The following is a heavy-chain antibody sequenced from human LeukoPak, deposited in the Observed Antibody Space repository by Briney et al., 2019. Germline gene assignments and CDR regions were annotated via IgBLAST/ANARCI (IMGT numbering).Heavy chain of an antibody. D-gene: IGHD6-13*01. J-gene: IGHJ3*02. Sequence: GRSLRLSCAASGFTFDDYAMHWVRQAPGKGLEWVSGISWNSGSIGYADSVKGRFTISRDNAKNSLYLQMNSLRAEDTALYYCAKVGVLYSSSCPCAFDIWGQGTMVTVSS. V-gene: IGHV3-9*01. CDR1: GFTFDDYA. CDR3: AKVGVLYSSSCPCAFDI. CDR2: ISWNSGSI.